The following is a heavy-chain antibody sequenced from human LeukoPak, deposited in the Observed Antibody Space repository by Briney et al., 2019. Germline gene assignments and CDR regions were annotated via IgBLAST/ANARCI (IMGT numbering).Heavy chain of an antibody. Sequence: GGSLRLSCAASGFTFSSYSMNWVRQAPGKGLEWVSSISSSSSYIYYADSVKGRFTISKDNSKNTLYLQMNSLRAEDTAVYYCAKDCSGGSCYIGFDPWGQGTLVTVSS. CDR2: ISSSSSYI. D-gene: IGHD2-15*01. CDR3: AKDCSGGSCYIGFDP. V-gene: IGHV3-21*04. CDR1: GFTFSSYS. J-gene: IGHJ5*02.